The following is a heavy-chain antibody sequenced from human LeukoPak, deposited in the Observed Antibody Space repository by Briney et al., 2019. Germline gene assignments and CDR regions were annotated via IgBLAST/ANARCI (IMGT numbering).Heavy chain of an antibody. D-gene: IGHD4-17*01. CDR3: AKDSLSYGDYLDY. J-gene: IGHJ4*02. Sequence: GGSLRLSCAASGFTFSSYEMNWVRQAPGKGLEWVSGISWNSGSIGYADSVKGRFTISRDNAKNSLYLQMNSLRAEDTALYYCAKDSLSYGDYLDYWGQGTLVTVSS. CDR1: GFTFSSYE. CDR2: ISWNSGSI. V-gene: IGHV3-9*01.